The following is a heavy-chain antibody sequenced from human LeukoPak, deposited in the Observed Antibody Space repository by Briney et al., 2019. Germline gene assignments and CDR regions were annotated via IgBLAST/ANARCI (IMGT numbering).Heavy chain of an antibody. V-gene: IGHV1-2*02. CDR1: GYTFTAYY. CDR2: INPKSGGT. CDR3: ARGAAAGSNWFDP. J-gene: IGHJ5*02. D-gene: IGHD6-13*01. Sequence: ASVKGSCKASGYTFTAYYIHLVRQASGQGLEWMGWINPKSGGTQYAQKFQGRVTMTRDTSISTAYMELSSLTSDDTAVYYCARGAAAGSNWFDPWGQGTLVTVSS.